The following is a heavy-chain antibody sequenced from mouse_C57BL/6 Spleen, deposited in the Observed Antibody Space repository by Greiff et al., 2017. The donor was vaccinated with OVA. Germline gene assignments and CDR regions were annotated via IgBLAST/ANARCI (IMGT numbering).Heavy chain of an antibody. CDR3: ARSLRSYFDY. CDR1: GNAFSSSW. Sequence: VKLQESGPELVKPGASVKISCKASGNAFSSSWMNWVKQRPGKGLEWIGRIYPGDGDTNYNGKFKGKATLTADKSSSTAYMQLSSLTSEDSAVYFCARSLRSYFDYWGQGTTLTVSS. V-gene: IGHV1-82*01. J-gene: IGHJ2*01. CDR2: IYPGDGDT.